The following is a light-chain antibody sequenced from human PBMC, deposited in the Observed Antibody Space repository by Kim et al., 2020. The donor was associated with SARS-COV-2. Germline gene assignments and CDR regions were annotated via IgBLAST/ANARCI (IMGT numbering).Light chain of an antibody. Sequence: VSPGERVTLSCRASQSVSSSLAWYQQKPGQAPRLLIYGASTRATGIPARFSGSGSETEFTLTISSLQSEDFAVYYCQQYNNWPPFTFGQGTKLEI. J-gene: IGKJ2*01. V-gene: IGKV3-15*01. CDR2: GAS. CDR3: QQYNNWPPFT. CDR1: QSVSSS.